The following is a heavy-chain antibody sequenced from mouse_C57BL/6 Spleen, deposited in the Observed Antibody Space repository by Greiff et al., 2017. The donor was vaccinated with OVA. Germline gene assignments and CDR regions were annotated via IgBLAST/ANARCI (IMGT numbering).Heavy chain of an antibody. CDR3: AAMVTTPFAY. CDR2: IHPNSGST. V-gene: IGHV1-64*01. D-gene: IGHD2-2*01. J-gene: IGHJ3*01. Sequence: QVQLKQPGAELVKPGASVKLSCKASGYTFTSYWMHWVKQRPGQGLEWIGMIHPNSGSTNYNEKFKSKATLTVDKSSSTAYMQLSSLTSEDSAVYYCAAMVTTPFAYWGQGTLVTVSA. CDR1: GYTFTSYW.